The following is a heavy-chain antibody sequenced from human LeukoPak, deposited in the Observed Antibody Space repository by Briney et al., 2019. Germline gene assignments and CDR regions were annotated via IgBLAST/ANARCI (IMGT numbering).Heavy chain of an antibody. CDR3: ARSLGSHNYQPHCFDY. J-gene: IGHJ4*02. CDR2: IYPGDSDT. Sequence: GESLKISCKGSGYSFTSYWIGWVRQMPGKGLEWMGIIYPGDSDTRYSPSFQGQVTISADKSISTAYLQWSSLKASDTAMYHCARSLGSHNYQPHCFDYWGQGTLVTVSS. CDR1: GYSFTSYW. D-gene: IGHD5-24*01. V-gene: IGHV5-51*01.